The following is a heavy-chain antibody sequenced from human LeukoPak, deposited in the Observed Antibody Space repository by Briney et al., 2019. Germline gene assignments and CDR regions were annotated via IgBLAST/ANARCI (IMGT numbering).Heavy chain of an antibody. CDR3: AKDAIQLWLREYYFDY. D-gene: IGHD5-18*01. V-gene: IGHV3-43*02. Sequence: GGSLRLSCAASGFTFDDYAMHWVRQAPGKGLEWVSPISGDGGSTYYADSVKGRFTISRDNSKNSLYLQMNSLRTEDTVLYYCAKDAIQLWLREYYFDYWGQGTLVTVSS. CDR1: GFTFDDYA. CDR2: ISGDGGST. J-gene: IGHJ4*02.